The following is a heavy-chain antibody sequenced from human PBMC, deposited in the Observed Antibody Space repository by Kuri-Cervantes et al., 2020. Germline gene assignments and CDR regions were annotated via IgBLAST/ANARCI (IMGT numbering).Heavy chain of an antibody. D-gene: IGHD3-16*01. CDR1: GYTFTSYF. J-gene: IGHJ6*02. Sequence: ASVKVSCKASGYTFTSYFIHWVRQAPGQGLEWMGIINPSGGRANYAQKFQDRVTMTRDTSISTAYMELSRLRSDDTAVYYCARDQYDYVWGNSPVGWDYYGMDVWGQGTTVTVSS. CDR2: INPSGGRA. CDR3: ARDQYDYVWGNSPVGWDYYGMDV. V-gene: IGHV1-46*01.